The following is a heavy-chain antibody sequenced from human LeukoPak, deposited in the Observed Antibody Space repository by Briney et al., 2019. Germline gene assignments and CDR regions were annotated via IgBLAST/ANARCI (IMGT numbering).Heavy chain of an antibody. CDR2: INPNSGGT. Sequence: GASVKVSCKASGYTFTGYYMHWVRQAPGQGLEWMGWINPNSGGTNYAQKFQGRVTMTRNTSISTAYMELSSLRSEDTAVYYCARRIAVAGYYYYYMDVWGKGTTVTISS. CDR1: GYTFTGYY. V-gene: IGHV1-2*02. J-gene: IGHJ6*03. CDR3: ARRIAVAGYYYYYMDV. D-gene: IGHD6-19*01.